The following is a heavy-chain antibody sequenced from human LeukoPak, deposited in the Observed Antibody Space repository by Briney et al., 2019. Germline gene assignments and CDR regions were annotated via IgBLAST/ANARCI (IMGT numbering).Heavy chain of an antibody. CDR1: GGSFSGYY. V-gene: IGHV4-34*01. CDR2: INHSGST. J-gene: IGHJ5*02. Sequence: SETLSLTCAVYGGSFSGYYWSWIRQPPGKGLEWIGEINHSGSTNYNPSLKSRVTISVDTSKNQFSLKLSSVTAADTAVYYCARGAVVRSYYDTHPPQKHRNWFDPWGQGTLVTVSS. CDR3: ARGAVVRSYYDTHPPQKHRNWFDP. D-gene: IGHD3-22*01.